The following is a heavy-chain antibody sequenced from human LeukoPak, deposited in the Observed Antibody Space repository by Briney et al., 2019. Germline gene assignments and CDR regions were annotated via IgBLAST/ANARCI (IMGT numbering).Heavy chain of an antibody. Sequence: GGSLRLSCAASGFTFSSYWMSWVRQAPGKGLEWVANIKQDGSEKYYVDSVKGRFTISRDNAKNSLYLQMNSLRAEDTAVYYCARDFLRGVAAAGTGFDPWGQGTLVTASS. CDR3: ARDFLRGVAAAGTGFDP. J-gene: IGHJ5*02. CDR1: GFTFSSYW. CDR2: IKQDGSEK. D-gene: IGHD6-13*01. V-gene: IGHV3-7*01.